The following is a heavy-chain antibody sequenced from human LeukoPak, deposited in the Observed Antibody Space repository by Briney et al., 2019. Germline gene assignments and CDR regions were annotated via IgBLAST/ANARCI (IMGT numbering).Heavy chain of an antibody. CDR1: GYTFTGYY. CDR2: INPNSGGT. CDR3: ARDVVGYYDSSGFDY. V-gene: IGHV1-2*02. J-gene: IGHJ4*02. Sequence: GASVKVSCKASGYTFTGYYVHWVRQAPGQGLEWMGWINPNSGGTNYAQKFQGRVTMTRDTSISTAYMELSRLRSDDTAVYYCARDVVGYYDSSGFDYWGQGTLVTVSS. D-gene: IGHD3-22*01.